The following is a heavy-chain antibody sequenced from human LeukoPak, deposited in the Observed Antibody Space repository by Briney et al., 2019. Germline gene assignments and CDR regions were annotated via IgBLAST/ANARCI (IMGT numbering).Heavy chain of an antibody. V-gene: IGHV4-59*01. CDR3: AREMNYYDSTGYYLDYLDY. J-gene: IGHJ4*02. CDR1: GGSITNFY. Sequence: SETLSLTCTVSGGSITNFYWSWIRQAPGKGLEWIGYSHNSGSTDYNPSLKGRVTISVDTSKNQLSLKLSSVTAADTAVYYCAREMNYYDSTGYYLDYLDYWGQGTLVTVSS. D-gene: IGHD3-22*01. CDR2: SHNSGST.